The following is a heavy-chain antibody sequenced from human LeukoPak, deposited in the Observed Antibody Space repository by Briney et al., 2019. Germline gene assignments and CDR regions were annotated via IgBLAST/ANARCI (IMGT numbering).Heavy chain of an antibody. Sequence: PGGSLRLSCAASGFTFSSYSMNWVRQAPGKGLEWVSSITSSSSYIYYADSVKGRFTISRDNAKNSLYLQMNSLRAEDTAVYYLARMAAAGTRAFDIWGQGTMVTVSS. CDR3: ARMAAAGTRAFDI. CDR2: ITSSSSYI. V-gene: IGHV3-21*01. CDR1: GFTFSSYS. D-gene: IGHD6-13*01. J-gene: IGHJ3*02.